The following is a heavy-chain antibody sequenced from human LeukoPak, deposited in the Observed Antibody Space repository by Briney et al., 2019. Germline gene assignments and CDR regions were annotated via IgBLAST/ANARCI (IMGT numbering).Heavy chain of an antibody. CDR2: IYPGHSCT. CDR1: GYSFTNYW. J-gene: IGHJ4*02. V-gene: IGHV5-51*01. CDR3: ARLNYYGTSGFPDY. Sequence: GESLKISCKGSGYSFTNYWIGWVRQMPGKGLEWMGIIYPGHSCTRYSPSFQGQVTVSADNSISTAYLQWSSLRASDTAMYYCARLNYYGTSGFPDYWGQGTLFTVSS. D-gene: IGHD3-22*01.